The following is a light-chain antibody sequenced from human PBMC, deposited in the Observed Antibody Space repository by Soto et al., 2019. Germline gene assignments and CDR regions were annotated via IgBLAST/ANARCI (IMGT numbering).Light chain of an antibody. V-gene: IGKV3-20*01. CDR1: QSVSSSN. CDR2: GAS. CDR3: QQYGSSPIT. J-gene: IGKJ5*01. Sequence: EIVLTQSPGTLSLSPGERATLSCRASQSVSSSNLAWYRQKPGQAPRLLIYGASSRATGIPDRFSGSGSGTDFTLTSSRLEPEDFAVYYCQQYGSSPITFGQGTRLEIK.